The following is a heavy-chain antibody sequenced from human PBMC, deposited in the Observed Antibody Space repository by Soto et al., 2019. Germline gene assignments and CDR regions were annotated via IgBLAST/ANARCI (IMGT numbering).Heavy chain of an antibody. V-gene: IGHV3-23*01. D-gene: IGHD4-17*01. Sequence: EVQLLESGGGLIQPGGSLRLSCAASGFSFSTFAMTWVRQAPGKGLEWVSTIISTGISTYYADSVKGRFTISRANSKNTLYLQMNSLRAEDSAVYYWAKGNYGDYGGFDPWGQGTLVTVSS. CDR3: AKGNYGDYGGFDP. J-gene: IGHJ5*02. CDR2: IISTGIST. CDR1: GFSFSTFA.